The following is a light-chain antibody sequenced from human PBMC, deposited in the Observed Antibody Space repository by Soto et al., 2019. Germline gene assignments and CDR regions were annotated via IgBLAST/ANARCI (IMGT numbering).Light chain of an antibody. CDR1: QTVGSNY. V-gene: IGKV3-20*01. Sequence: EIVLTQSPGTLSLSPGQRATLSCTASQTVGSNYLAWYQQKPGQAPRLLINGASSRATGIPDRFSGSGSGTDFSLTISRLEPEDFAVYYCQQYGTSPLTFGGGTKVEI. CDR3: QQYGTSPLT. CDR2: GAS. J-gene: IGKJ4*01.